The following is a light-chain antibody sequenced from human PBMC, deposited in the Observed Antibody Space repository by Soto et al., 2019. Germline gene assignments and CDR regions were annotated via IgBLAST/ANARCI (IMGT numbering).Light chain of an antibody. CDR3: IQSLQSNT. Sequence: EIVMTQSPLSLPVTPGEPASISCRSSQSLLQSNGYNYLDWFLEKPGQSPQLLIYLASHRASGVPDRFSGSGSGTDFTLKISRVEAEDVGVDYCIQSLQSNTFGQGTKLEIK. CDR2: LAS. J-gene: IGKJ2*01. CDR1: QSLLQSNGYNY. V-gene: IGKV2-28*01.